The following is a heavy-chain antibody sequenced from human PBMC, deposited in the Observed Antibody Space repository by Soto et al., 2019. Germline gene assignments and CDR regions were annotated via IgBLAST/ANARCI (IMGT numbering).Heavy chain of an antibody. J-gene: IGHJ5*01. CDR1: GFTFITEG. CDR3: ARSAPGYTTSWFDS. D-gene: IGHD6-13*01. V-gene: IGHV3-48*03. CDR2: ITRSGNTR. Sequence: GGSLRLSCVASGFTFITEGVNWVRQAPGKGLEWVAYITRSGNTRHYAESVKGRFTITRNNDKNSLYLHMNSLRAEDTAIYYCARSAPGYTTSWFDSWGQGTQHTVSP.